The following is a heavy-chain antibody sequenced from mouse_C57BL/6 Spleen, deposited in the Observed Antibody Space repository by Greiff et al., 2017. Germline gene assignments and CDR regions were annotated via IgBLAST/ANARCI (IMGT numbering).Heavy chain of an antibody. CDR1: GYTFTDYY. V-gene: IGHV1-26*01. CDR2: INPNNGGT. Sequence: EVQLQQSGPELVKPGASVKISCKASGYTFTDYYMNWVKQSHGKSLEWIGDINPNNGGTSYNQKFKGKATLTVDKSSSTAYMELRSLTSADSAVYYCARRVIYYGKRGAMDYWGQGTSVTVSS. CDR3: ARRVIYYGKRGAMDY. D-gene: IGHD2-1*01. J-gene: IGHJ4*01.